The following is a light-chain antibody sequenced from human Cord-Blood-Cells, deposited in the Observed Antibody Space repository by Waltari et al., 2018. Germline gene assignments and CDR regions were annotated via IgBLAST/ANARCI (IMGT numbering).Light chain of an antibody. J-gene: IGLJ1*01. V-gene: IGLV2-14*01. Sequence: QSALTQPASVSGSPGQSITISCTGTSSDVGGYNYVSWYQQHPGKAPKLMIYDVSKRPSGVSNRFSGSKSGTTASLTISGIQAEDEADYYCSSYTSSSTYVFGTGTKVTVL. CDR1: SSDVGGYNY. CDR3: SSYTSSSTYV. CDR2: DVS.